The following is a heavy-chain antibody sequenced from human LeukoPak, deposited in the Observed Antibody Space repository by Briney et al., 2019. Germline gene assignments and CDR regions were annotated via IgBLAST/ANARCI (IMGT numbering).Heavy chain of an antibody. Sequence: GGSLRLSCAASGFTFSSYGMHWVRQAPGKGLEWVAYIRFDGSDKYYADSVKGRFTISRDNSKNTLYLQMNSLRAEDTAVYYCARAAMGRLLWFGDEWFDPWGQGTLVTVSS. J-gene: IGHJ5*02. CDR1: GFTFSSYG. CDR3: ARAAMGRLLWFGDEWFDP. CDR2: IRFDGSDK. V-gene: IGHV3-30*02. D-gene: IGHD3-10*01.